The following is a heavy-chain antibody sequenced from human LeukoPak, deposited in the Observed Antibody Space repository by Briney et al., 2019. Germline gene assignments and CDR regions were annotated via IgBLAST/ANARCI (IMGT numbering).Heavy chain of an antibody. D-gene: IGHD6-19*01. CDR3: AAGAVAADFDY. J-gene: IGHJ4*02. Sequence: SETLSLTCTVSGGSISSDYWSWIRQPAGKGLEWIGRIYVSGSANYNPSLTSRVTMSVDTSKNQLSLKLSSVTAADTAVYYCAAGAVAADFDYWGQGTLVTVSS. CDR2: IYVSGSA. V-gene: IGHV4-4*07. CDR1: GGSISSDY.